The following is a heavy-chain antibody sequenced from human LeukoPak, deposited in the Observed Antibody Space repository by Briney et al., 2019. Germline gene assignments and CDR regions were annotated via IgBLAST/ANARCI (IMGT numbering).Heavy chain of an antibody. CDR1: GYTFTGYY. CDR3: ARGSRKYSSGWYYFDY. V-gene: IGHV1-2*02. D-gene: IGHD6-19*01. Sequence: GASVKVSCKASGYTFTGYYMHWVRQAPGQGLEWMGWINPNSGGTNYAQKFQGRVTMTRDTSISTAYMELSRLRSDDTAVYYCARGSRKYSSGWYYFDYWGQGTLVTVSS. CDR2: INPNSGGT. J-gene: IGHJ4*01.